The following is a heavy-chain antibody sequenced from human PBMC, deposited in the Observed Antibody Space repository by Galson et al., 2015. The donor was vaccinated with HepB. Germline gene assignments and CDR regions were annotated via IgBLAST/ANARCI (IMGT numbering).Heavy chain of an antibody. CDR1: GFTFSSYA. CDR3: ARDLTASQQLAEGFDY. CDR2: ISYDGSNK. D-gene: IGHD6-13*01. Sequence: SLRLSCAASGFTFSSYAMHWVRQAPGKGLEWVAVISYDGSNKYYADSVKGRFTISRDNSKNTLYLQMNSLRAEDTAVYYCARDLTASQQLAEGFDYWGQGTLVTVSS. J-gene: IGHJ4*02. V-gene: IGHV3-30-3*01.